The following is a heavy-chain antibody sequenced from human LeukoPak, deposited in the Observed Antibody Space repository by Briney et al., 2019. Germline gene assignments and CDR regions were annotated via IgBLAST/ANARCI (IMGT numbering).Heavy chain of an antibody. V-gene: IGHV1-46*01. CDR2: INPSGGST. J-gene: IGHJ4*02. D-gene: IGHD3-9*01. Sequence: ASVKVSCKASGYTFTSYYMHWVRQAPGQGLEWMGIINPSGGSTSYAQKFQGRVTMTRDMSTSTVYMELSSLRSEDTAVYYCARGYYDILTGYPPAIDYWGQGTLVTVSS. CDR1: GYTFTSYY. CDR3: ARGYYDILTGYPPAIDY.